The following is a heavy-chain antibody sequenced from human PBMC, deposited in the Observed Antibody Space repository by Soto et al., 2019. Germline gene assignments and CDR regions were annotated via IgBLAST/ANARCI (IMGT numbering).Heavy chain of an antibody. CDR3: SRLYQYYDFWSGYYMVGQEGPPWRLPPYYFDY. CDR2: IYYSGST. CDR1: GGSISSSSYY. D-gene: IGHD3-3*01. J-gene: IGHJ4*02. V-gene: IGHV4-39*01. Sequence: SETLSLTCTVSGGSISSSSYYWGWIRQPPGKGLEWIGSIYYSGSTYYNPSLKSRVTISVDTSKNQFSLKLSSVTAADTAVYYFSRLYQYYDFWSGYYMVGQEGPPWRLPPYYFDYWGQGTLVTVSS.